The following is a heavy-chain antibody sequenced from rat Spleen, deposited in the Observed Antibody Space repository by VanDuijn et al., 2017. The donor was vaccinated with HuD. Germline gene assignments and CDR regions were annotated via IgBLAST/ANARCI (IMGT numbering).Heavy chain of an antibody. CDR1: GFTFSDYY. J-gene: IGHJ3*01. CDR3: ARQGYGGYNYWCAY. Sequence: EVQLVESGGGLVQPGRSLKLSCAASGFTFSDYYMAWVRQAPKKGLEWVASISYEGSSTYYGDYVKGRFTITRNNANSTLYLQMNSQRAEDTATSYWARQGYGGYNYWCAYWGKGTLVTVAA. V-gene: IGHV5-22*01. D-gene: IGHD1-11*01. CDR2: ISYEGSST.